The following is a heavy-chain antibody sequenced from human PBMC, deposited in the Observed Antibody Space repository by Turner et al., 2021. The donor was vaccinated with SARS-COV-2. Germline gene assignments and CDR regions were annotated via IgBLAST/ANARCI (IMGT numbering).Heavy chain of an antibody. J-gene: IGHJ6*02. D-gene: IGHD3-3*01. CDR2: IYYSGST. CDR3: ASPSVDFWSGSYYGMDV. CDR1: GGSISSSSYY. Sequence: QLQLQESGPGLVKPSETLSLTCSVPGGSISSSSYYWGWPRQPPGKGLEVMGSIYYSGSTYYNPSLKSRVTISVDTSKNQFSLKLSSVTAADTAVYYCASPSVDFWSGSYYGMDVWGQGTTVTVSS. V-gene: IGHV4-39*01.